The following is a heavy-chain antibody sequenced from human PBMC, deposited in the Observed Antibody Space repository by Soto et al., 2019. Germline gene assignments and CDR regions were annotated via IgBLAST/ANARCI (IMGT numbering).Heavy chain of an antibody. Sequence: QVQLVESGGGAVQPGRSLRLSCAASGFTFSNNGIHWVRQAPGKGLEWVAVISSDGINKYYADSVKGRSTISRDKSKNTLFLQMNSLRVEDTAVYYCAMDLYGGSSSFDYWGPGTLVTVSS. CDR3: AMDLYGGSSSFDY. CDR2: ISSDGINK. D-gene: IGHD2-15*01. J-gene: IGHJ4*02. V-gene: IGHV3-30*03. CDR1: GFTFSNNG.